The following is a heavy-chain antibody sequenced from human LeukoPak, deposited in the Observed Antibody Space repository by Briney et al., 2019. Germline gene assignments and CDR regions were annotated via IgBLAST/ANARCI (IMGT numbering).Heavy chain of an antibody. CDR3: AREVPGAMNAFDI. D-gene: IGHD2-2*01. CDR2: INEDESKQ. J-gene: IGHJ3*02. Sequence: PGGSLRLSCAASGFTFSSYSMTWVRQAPGKGLERVANINEDESKQFYGDSVKGRFIISRDNAKNSLYLQMASLRAEDTAVYYCAREVPGAMNAFDIWGQGTMVTVSS. CDR1: GFTFSSYS. V-gene: IGHV3-7*01.